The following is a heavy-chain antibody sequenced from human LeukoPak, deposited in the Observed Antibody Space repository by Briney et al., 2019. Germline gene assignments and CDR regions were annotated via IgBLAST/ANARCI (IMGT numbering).Heavy chain of an antibody. V-gene: IGHV3-21*01. Sequence: GGSLRLSSAAPGFTLSSSSLNWVRQAPGTGLEWVSSISSSSSYIYYADSVKGRFTISRDNAKNSLSLQMNSLRAEDTAVYYCARDKYGVNSRCWFGYYYYMDVWGKGTTVTVSS. CDR1: GFTLSSSS. CDR3: ARDKYGVNSRCWFGYYYYMDV. CDR2: ISSSSSYI. D-gene: IGHD6-13*01. J-gene: IGHJ6*03.